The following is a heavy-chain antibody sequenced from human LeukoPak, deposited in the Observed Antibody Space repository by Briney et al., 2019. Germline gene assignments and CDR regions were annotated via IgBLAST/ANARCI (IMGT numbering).Heavy chain of an antibody. V-gene: IGHV3-64*01. D-gene: IGHD3-10*01. J-gene: IGHJ6*03. Sequence: GGSLRLSCAASGFTFSSYAMHWVRQAPGKGLEYVSAISSNGGSTYYANSVKGRFTISRDNSKNTLYLQMGSLRAEDMAVYYCARAFGSGTYQYYYYYYYMDVWGKGTTVTVSS. CDR3: ARAFGSGTYQYYYYYYYMDV. CDR2: ISSNGGST. CDR1: GFTFSSYA.